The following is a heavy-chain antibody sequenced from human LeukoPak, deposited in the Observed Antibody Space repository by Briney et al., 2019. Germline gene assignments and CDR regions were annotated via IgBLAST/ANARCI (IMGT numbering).Heavy chain of an antibody. J-gene: IGHJ4*02. CDR2: ISGSGGST. D-gene: IGHD3-3*01. Sequence: GXXLRLSCAASGFTFSSYAMSWVRQAPGKGLEWVSAISGSGGSTYYADSVKGRFTISRDNSKNTLYLQMNSLRAEDTAVYYCAKVPRLVSYDSVDYWGQGTLVTVSS. V-gene: IGHV3-23*01. CDR3: AKVPRLVSYDSVDY. CDR1: GFTFSSYA.